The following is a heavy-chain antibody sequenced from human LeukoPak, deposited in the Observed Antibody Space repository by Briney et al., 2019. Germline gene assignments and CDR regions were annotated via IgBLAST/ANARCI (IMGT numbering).Heavy chain of an antibody. J-gene: IGHJ4*02. V-gene: IGHV3-23*01. CDR3: AKDLHYGSADY. Sequence: GGSLRLSCAASGFTFSSYAMSWVRQAPGKGLEWVSAISGSGGSTYYADSVKGRFTISRDNAKNALYLQMNSLRAEDTAVYCCAKDLHYGSADYWGQGTLVTVSS. CDR2: ISGSGGST. D-gene: IGHD3-10*01. CDR1: GFTFSSYA.